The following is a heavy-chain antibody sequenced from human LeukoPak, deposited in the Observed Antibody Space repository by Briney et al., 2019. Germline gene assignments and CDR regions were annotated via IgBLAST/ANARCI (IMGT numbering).Heavy chain of an antibody. CDR1: GFTFSNYA. J-gene: IGHJ4*02. D-gene: IGHD3-10*01. Sequence: PGRSLRLSCAASGFTFSNYAVHWVRQAPGKGLEWVAVISYDGSNKYYADSVKGRFTISRDNSKNTLYLQMNSLRAEDTAVYYCAKGIRFSGRGGDYWGQGTLVTVSS. CDR2: ISYDGSNK. V-gene: IGHV3-30-3*01. CDR3: AKGIRFSGRGGDY.